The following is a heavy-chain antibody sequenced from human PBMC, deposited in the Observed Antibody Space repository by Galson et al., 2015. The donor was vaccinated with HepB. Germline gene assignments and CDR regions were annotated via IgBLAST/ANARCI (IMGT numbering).Heavy chain of an antibody. CDR3: ARVAGYSRSWYASFHFDY. J-gene: IGHJ4*02. D-gene: IGHD6-13*01. CDR1: GDSVSSNSAA. CDR2: TYYRSKWYN. V-gene: IGHV6-1*01. Sequence: CAISGDSVSSNSAAWNWIRQSPSRGLEWLGRTYYRSKWYNDYAVSVKSRITINPDTSKNQFSLKLSSVTAADTAVYYCARVAGYSRSWYASFHFDYWGQGTLVTVSS.